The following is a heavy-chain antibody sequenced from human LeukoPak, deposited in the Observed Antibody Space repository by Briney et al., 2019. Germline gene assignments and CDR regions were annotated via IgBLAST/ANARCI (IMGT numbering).Heavy chain of an antibody. J-gene: IGHJ4*02. Sequence: SVKVSFKASGGTFSSYAISWVRQAPGQGLEWMGGIIPIFGTANYAQKFQGRVTMTTDTSTSTAYMELRSLRSDDTAVYYCARLYGMVATQHFDYWGQETQVTVSS. CDR2: IIPIFGTA. CDR1: GGTFSSYA. V-gene: IGHV1-69*05. D-gene: IGHD5-12*01. CDR3: ARLYGMVATQHFDY.